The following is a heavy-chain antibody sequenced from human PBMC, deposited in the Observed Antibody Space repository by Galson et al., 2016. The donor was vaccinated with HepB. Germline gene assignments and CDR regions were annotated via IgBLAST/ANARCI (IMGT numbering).Heavy chain of an antibody. D-gene: IGHD3-10*01. CDR1: GSTFSTYW. V-gene: IGHV3-74*01. J-gene: IGHJ4*02. CDR2: INSDGSST. Sequence: SLRLSCAASGSTFSTYWMHWVRQAPGKGLVWVSRINSDGSSTGFADSVKGRFTISRDNAKNTLYLQMNSLRAEDTAVYYCASSVRGSGSPPGGYWGQGILVTVSS. CDR3: ASSVRGSGSPPGGY.